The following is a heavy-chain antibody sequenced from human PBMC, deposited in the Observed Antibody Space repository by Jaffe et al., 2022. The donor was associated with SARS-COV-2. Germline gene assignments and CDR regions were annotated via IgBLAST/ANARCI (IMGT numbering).Heavy chain of an antibody. CDR3: AADTYSSSWSVYYYYGMDV. V-gene: IGHV1-58*02. CDR2: IVVGSGNT. J-gene: IGHJ6*02. D-gene: IGHD6-13*01. CDR1: GFTFTSSA. Sequence: QMQLVQSGPEVKKPGTSVKVSCKASGFTFTSSAMQWVRQARGQRLEWIGWIVVGSGNTNYAQKFQERVTITRDMSTSTAYMELSSLRSEDTAVYYCAADTYSSSWSVYYYYGMDVWGQGTTVTVSS.